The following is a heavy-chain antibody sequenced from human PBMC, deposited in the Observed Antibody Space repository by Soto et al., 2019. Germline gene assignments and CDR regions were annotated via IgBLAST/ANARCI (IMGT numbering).Heavy chain of an antibody. Sequence: EVQLVESGGGLVKPGGSLRLSCAASGFTFSNAWMSWVRQAPGKGLEWVGRIKSKTDGGTTDYAAPVKGRFTISREDSKNTLYLQMNSLKTEDTAVYYCTTGPVWNYGEVDYWGQGTLVTVSS. CDR2: IKSKTDGGTT. CDR1: GFTFSNAW. V-gene: IGHV3-15*01. CDR3: TTGPVWNYGEVDY. J-gene: IGHJ4*02. D-gene: IGHD1-7*01.